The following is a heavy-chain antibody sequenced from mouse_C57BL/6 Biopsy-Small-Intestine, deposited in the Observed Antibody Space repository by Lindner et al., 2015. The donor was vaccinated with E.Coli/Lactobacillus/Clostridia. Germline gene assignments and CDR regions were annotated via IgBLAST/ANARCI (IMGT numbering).Heavy chain of an antibody. Sequence: VQLQESGPGLVAPSQSLSITCTVSGFSLTSYAISWVRQPPGKGLEWLGVIWTGGGTNYNSAPKSRLSISKDNSKSQVFLKMNSLQTDDTARYYCARIYDGYYVEFDYAMDYWGQGTSVTVSS. D-gene: IGHD2-3*01. J-gene: IGHJ4*01. V-gene: IGHV2-9-1*01. CDR3: ARIYDGYYVEFDYAMDY. CDR2: IWTGGGT. CDR1: GFSLTSYA.